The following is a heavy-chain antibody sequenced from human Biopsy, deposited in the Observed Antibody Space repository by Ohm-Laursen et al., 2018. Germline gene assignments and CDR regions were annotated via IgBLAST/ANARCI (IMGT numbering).Heavy chain of an antibody. CDR3: ASAGYNPDWNFDL. D-gene: IGHD5-24*01. Sequence: SQTLSLTCTVSGGPNDSYYWSWIRQPPGKALEWIGYIYFTGRTSYNPSLKSRVTRSVKTSKKQFSQMLSSVTAADTAVYYCASAGYNPDWNFDLWGRGTRVTVSS. V-gene: IGHV4-59*12. J-gene: IGHJ2*01. CDR1: GGPNDSYY. CDR2: IYFTGRT.